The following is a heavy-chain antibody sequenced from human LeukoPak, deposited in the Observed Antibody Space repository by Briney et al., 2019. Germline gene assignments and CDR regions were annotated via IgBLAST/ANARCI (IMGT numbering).Heavy chain of an antibody. CDR3: AKGIKRFGELFHNWFDP. J-gene: IGHJ5*02. CDR2: ISGSGGST. Sequence: PGGSLRLSCAASGLTFSSYAMSWVRQAPGKGLEWVSAISGSGGSTYYADSVKGRFTISRDNSKNTLYLQMNSLRAEDTAVYYCAKGIKRFGELFHNWFDPWGQGTLVTVSS. V-gene: IGHV3-23*01. D-gene: IGHD3-10*01. CDR1: GLTFSSYA.